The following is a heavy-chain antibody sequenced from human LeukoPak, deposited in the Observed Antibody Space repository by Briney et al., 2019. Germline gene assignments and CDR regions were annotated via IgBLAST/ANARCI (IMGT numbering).Heavy chain of an antibody. CDR3: AKDLCGGDCYTFDY. J-gene: IGHJ4*02. Sequence: GGSLRLSCEASGLTFNNYAMHWVRQSSGKGLEWVAVIWYGGSNKYYADSVKGRFTISRDNSKNTLYLQMNSLRAEDTAVYYCAKDLCGGDCYTFDYWGQGTLVTVSS. CDR2: IWYGGSNK. V-gene: IGHV3-30*02. D-gene: IGHD2-21*01. CDR1: GLTFNNYA.